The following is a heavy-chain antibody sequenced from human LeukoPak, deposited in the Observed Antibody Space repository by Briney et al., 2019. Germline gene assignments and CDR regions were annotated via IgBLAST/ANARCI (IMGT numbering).Heavy chain of an antibody. D-gene: IGHD1-26*01. Sequence: GRSLRLSCAASGFTLSSYGLHWVRQAPGKGLEWVAVIWFDGNTKYYADSVKGRFTISRDNSKNTLYLQMNSLRADDTAVYYCARESTALLRVGATTHFDYWGQGTLVTVSS. CDR1: GFTLSSYG. CDR3: ARESTALLRVGATTHFDY. V-gene: IGHV3-33*01. J-gene: IGHJ4*02. CDR2: IWFDGNTK.